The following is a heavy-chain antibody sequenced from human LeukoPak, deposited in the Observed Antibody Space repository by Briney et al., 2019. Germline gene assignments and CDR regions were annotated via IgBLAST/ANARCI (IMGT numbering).Heavy chain of an antibody. CDR3: ARGGRIMYPFDY. CDR2: INHSGST. CDR1: GGSFSGYY. J-gene: IGHJ4*02. V-gene: IGHV4-34*01. D-gene: IGHD3-16*01. Sequence: SETLSLTCAVSGGSFSGYYWSWIRQPPGKGLEWIGEINHSGSTNYNPSLKSRVTISGDTSKNQFSLKLSSVTAADTAVYYCARGGRIMYPFDYWGQGTLVTVSS.